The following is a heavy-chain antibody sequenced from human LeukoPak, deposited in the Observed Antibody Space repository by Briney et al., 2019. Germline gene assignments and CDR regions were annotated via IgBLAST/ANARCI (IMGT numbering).Heavy chain of an antibody. CDR2: IRSKANCYAT. CDR3: TVDYYDSSGYYWEIDY. Sequence: GGSLGLSCAASGITFSGFAMHWVRPASGKGPGWVGRIRSKANCYATAYAASVKGRFTISRDDSKHTAALQQPSLHRQDPAVFYCTVDYYDSSGYYWEIDYWGQGTLVTVSS. CDR1: GITFSGFA. J-gene: IGHJ4*02. D-gene: IGHD3-22*01. V-gene: IGHV3-73*01.